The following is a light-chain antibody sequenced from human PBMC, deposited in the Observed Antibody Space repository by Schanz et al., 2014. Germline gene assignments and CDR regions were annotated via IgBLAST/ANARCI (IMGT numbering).Light chain of an antibody. J-gene: IGLJ2*01. Sequence: QSVLTQPPSVSGAPGQRVIISCTGSRSNIGAGYDVHWYQQLPGTAPKLLMYGNTNRPSGVPDRFSGSKSGASASLAITGLQAEDEADYYCQSYDSSLSGSLFGGGTKVTVL. CDR2: GNT. CDR1: RSNIGAGYD. V-gene: IGLV1-40*01. CDR3: QSYDSSLSGSL.